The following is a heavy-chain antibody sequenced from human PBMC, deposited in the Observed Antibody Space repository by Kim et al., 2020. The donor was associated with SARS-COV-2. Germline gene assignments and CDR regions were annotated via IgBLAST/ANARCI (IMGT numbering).Heavy chain of an antibody. CDR3: ARDGATVSTGYWYFDL. V-gene: IGHV3-11*05. D-gene: IGHD4-17*01. Sequence: CVKGRFTISRDNAKNSLYLQMNSLRAEDTAVYYCARDGATVSTGYWYFDLWGRGTLVTVSS. J-gene: IGHJ2*01.